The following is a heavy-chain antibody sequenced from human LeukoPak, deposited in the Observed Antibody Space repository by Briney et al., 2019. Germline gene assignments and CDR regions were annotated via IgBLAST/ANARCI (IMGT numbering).Heavy chain of an antibody. CDR2: LIPIFDTA. D-gene: IGHD2-2*01. CDR3: TVVPAARASSCGPRCYQYHMDV. J-gene: IGHJ6*03. CDR1: GGTFSNYA. Sequence: VASVKVSCKTSGGTFSNYAISWVRQAPGQGLEWMGGLIPIFDTANYAPNFQGRVTITTDESTSTAYMELSSLRSEDTAVYYCTVVPAARASSCGPRCYQYHMDVWGKGTAVTVSS. V-gene: IGHV1-69*05.